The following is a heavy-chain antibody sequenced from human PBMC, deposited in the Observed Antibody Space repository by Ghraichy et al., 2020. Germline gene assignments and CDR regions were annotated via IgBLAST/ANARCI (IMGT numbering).Heavy chain of an antibody. CDR1: GFTFSTYS. D-gene: IGHD4-17*01. V-gene: IGHV3-48*01. Sequence: GGSLRLSCAASGFTFSTYSMNWVRQAPGKGLEWVSYISPSVTIYHANSVKGRFTISRDNAKNSLYLQMNSLRAEDTAVYYCARGYYGDYIVDYWGQGTLVTVSS. J-gene: IGHJ4*02. CDR3: ARGYYGDYIVDY. CDR2: ISPSVTI.